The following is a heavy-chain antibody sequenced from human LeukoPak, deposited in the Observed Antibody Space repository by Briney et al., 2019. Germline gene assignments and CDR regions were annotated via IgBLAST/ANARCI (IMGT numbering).Heavy chain of an antibody. CDR3: ARERSITMIVVAIRGLDY. CDR1: GYTFTSYG. CDR2: ISAYNGNT. Sequence: ASVKVSCKASGYTFTSYGISWVRQAPGQGLEWMGWISAYNGNTNYAQKLQGRVTMTTDTSTSTAYMELRSLRSDDTAVYYCARERSITMIVVAIRGLDYWGQGTLVTVSS. V-gene: IGHV1-18*01. J-gene: IGHJ4*02. D-gene: IGHD3-22*01.